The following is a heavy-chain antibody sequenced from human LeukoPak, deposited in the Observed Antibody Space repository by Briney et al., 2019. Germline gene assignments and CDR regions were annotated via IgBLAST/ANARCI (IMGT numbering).Heavy chain of an antibody. CDR2: IYPGDSDT. V-gene: IGHV5-51*01. Sequence: GESLKISCKGSGYNFINYWIGWVRQMPGKGLEWMGIIYPGDSDTRYSPSFRGQVTISADKSISTAYLQRSSLKASDTAMYYCARRSGFGELQFDYWGQGTLVTASS. CDR1: GYNFINYW. J-gene: IGHJ4*02. D-gene: IGHD3-10*01. CDR3: ARRSGFGELQFDY.